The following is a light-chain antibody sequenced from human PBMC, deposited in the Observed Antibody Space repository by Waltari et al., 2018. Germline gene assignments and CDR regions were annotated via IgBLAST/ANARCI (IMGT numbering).Light chain of an antibody. V-gene: IGKV3-20*01. Sequence: DIVLTQSPGPLSLSPGESATLSCRASQSVSSNYLAWYQHKPGQAPRPLIYGASSRATGIADRFSGSGSGTDFTLTISRLEPEDFAVYYCQQYGSSYTFGQGTKLEIK. J-gene: IGKJ2*01. CDR3: QQYGSSYT. CDR2: GAS. CDR1: QSVSSNY.